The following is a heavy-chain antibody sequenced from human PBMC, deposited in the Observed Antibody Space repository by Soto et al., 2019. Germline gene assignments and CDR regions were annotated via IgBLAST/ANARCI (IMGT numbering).Heavy chain of an antibody. D-gene: IGHD2-15*01. V-gene: IGHV4-31*02. CDR1: DGSISSGGYY. CDR2: ISDNGRP. Sequence: SETLSLTCSFSDGSISSGGYYWSWIRLHPGKGLEWIGYISDNGRPYYNPSLKSRATISEDRSKNQFSLRLRSVTAADTAVYYCAGASSRVSSVVAAYWGQGTLVTVSS. CDR3: AGASSRVSSVVAAY. J-gene: IGHJ4*02.